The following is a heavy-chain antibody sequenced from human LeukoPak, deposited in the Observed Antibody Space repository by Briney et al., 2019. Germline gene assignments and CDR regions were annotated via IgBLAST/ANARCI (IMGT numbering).Heavy chain of an antibody. CDR3: ARDRRPSPRYYYYDSSGHGNWFDP. D-gene: IGHD3-22*01. J-gene: IGHJ5*02. V-gene: IGHV4-39*07. CDR1: GGSISSSSYY. Sequence: SETLSLTCTVSGGSISSSSYYWGWIRQPPGKGLEWIGSIYYSRSTNYNPALKSRATISVDTSKNQFSLKLSSVNAADTAVYYCARDRRPSPRYYYYDSSGHGNWFDPWGQGTLVTVSS. CDR2: IYYSRST.